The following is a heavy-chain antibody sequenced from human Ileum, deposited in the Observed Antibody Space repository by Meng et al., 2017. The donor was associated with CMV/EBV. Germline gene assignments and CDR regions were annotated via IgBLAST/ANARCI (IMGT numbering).Heavy chain of an antibody. CDR2: IYWNAEV. D-gene: IGHD3-3*01. Sequence: RTVKEAGPTLGKPTQTLTMTWTVCGFSRSTSGGGVGWIRQPQGKALEWLALIYWNAEVRYSPSLKNRLTITQDTSTNQVVLTMTNMDPVDTATYYCAHTVNYDFWTGLFDYWGQGTLVTVSS. CDR3: AHTVNYDFWTGLFDY. J-gene: IGHJ4*02. CDR1: GFSRSTSGGG. V-gene: IGHV2-5*01.